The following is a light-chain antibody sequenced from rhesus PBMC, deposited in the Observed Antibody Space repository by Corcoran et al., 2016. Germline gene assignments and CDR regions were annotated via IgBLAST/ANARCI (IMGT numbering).Light chain of an antibody. CDR2: AAS. V-gene: IGKV1-94*01. CDR1: QGINKE. CDR3: IQDYGLPFT. Sequence: DIQMTQSPSSLSASVGDRVTVTCRASQGINKELTWFQQKPGKAPALLIYAASTLQTGVSSRFSGSGSGTDYTLTINSLQPEDGATYYCIQDYGLPFTFGGGTKVEIK. J-gene: IGKJ4*01.